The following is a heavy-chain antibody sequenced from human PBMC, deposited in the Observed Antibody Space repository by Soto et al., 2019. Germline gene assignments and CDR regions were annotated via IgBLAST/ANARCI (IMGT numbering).Heavy chain of an antibody. CDR3: AREIERLLGY. CDR1: GFAFSSYA. Sequence: GGSLRLSCAASGFAFSSYAMHWVRQAPGKGLEWVAVISYDGRNKYYADSVKGRFTISRDNSKSTLYLQMNSLRAEDTAVYYCAREIERLLGYWGQGTLVTVSS. J-gene: IGHJ4*02. D-gene: IGHD3-3*01. CDR2: ISYDGRNK. V-gene: IGHV3-30-3*01.